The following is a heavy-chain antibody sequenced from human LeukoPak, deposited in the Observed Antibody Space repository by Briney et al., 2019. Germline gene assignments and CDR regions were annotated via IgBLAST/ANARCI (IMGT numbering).Heavy chain of an antibody. CDR2: ISRSSNYI. Sequence: GGSLRLFCAASGFTFSSYSMKWVRQAPGKGLEWVSSISRSSNYIYYADAVKGRFTISRDNAKNSLYLQMNSLRAEDTSVYYCARGENNYGYYYFDYWGQGTLVTVSS. V-gene: IGHV3-21*01. CDR3: ARGENNYGYYYFDY. CDR1: GFTFSSYS. D-gene: IGHD5-24*01. J-gene: IGHJ4*02.